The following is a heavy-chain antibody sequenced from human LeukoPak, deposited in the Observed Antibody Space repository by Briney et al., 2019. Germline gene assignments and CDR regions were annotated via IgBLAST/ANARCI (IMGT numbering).Heavy chain of an antibody. V-gene: IGHV4-34*01. CDR3: ARERGRPIFGVVKHWFDP. CDR1: GGSFSGYY. D-gene: IGHD3-3*01. CDR2: MNHSGST. J-gene: IGHJ5*02. Sequence: SETLSLTCAVYGGSFSGYYWTWIRQPPGKGLEWIGEMNHSGSTNYNPSLKSRVTISLDTSKNLFSLKLSSVTAADTAVYYCARERGRPIFGVVKHWFDPWGQGNLVTVSS.